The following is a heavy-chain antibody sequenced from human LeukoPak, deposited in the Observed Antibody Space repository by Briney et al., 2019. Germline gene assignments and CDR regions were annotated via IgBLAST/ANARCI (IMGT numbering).Heavy chain of an antibody. V-gene: IGHV4-34*01. CDR2: INHSGST. D-gene: IGHD6-6*01. CDR3: ARVPSRIAARSYYFDY. J-gene: IGHJ4*02. CDR1: GGSFSVYY. Sequence: PSETLSLTCAVYGGSFSVYYWSWIRQPPGKGLEWIGEINHSGSTNYNPSLKSRVTISVDTSKNQFSLKLSSVTAADTAVYYCARVPSRIAARSYYFDYWGQGTLVTVSS.